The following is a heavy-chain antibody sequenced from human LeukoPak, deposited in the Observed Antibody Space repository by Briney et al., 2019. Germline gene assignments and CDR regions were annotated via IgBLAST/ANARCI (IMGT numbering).Heavy chain of an antibody. Sequence: ASVKVSCKASGYTFTSYYMHWVRQAPGQGLEWMGIINPSGGSTSYVQKFQGRVTMTRDMSTSTVYMELSSLRSEDTAVYYCARAEGDYDYVWGSYRYWWFDPWGQGTLVTVSS. D-gene: IGHD3-16*02. CDR3: ARAEGDYDYVWGSYRYWWFDP. CDR2: INPSGGST. V-gene: IGHV1-46*01. CDR1: GYTFTSYY. J-gene: IGHJ5*02.